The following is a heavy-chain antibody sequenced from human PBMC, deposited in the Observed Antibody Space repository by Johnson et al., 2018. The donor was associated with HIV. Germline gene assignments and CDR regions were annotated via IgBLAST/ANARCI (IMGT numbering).Heavy chain of an antibody. CDR3: ARGHSGSYYYDAFDI. J-gene: IGHJ3*02. D-gene: IGHD1-26*01. Sequence: VQLVESGGGVVQPGRSLRLSCAASGLTFSSYAMHWVRQAPGKGLEYFSAISNNGDSTYYANSVKDRFTISRDNSKNTLYLQMGSLRAEDMAVYYCARGHSGSYYYDAFDIWGQGTMVTVSS. V-gene: IGHV3-64*01. CDR1: GLTFSSYA. CDR2: ISNNGDST.